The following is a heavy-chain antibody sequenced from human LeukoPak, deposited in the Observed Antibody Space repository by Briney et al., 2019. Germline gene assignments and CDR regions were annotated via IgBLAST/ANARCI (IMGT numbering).Heavy chain of an antibody. J-gene: IGHJ6*02. CDR2: IYPGDSDT. V-gene: IGHV5-51*01. CDR3: ARCSGYPTAGETYYYYGMDV. Sequence: TGESLKISCKGSGYSFTSYWIGWVRQMPGKGLEWMGIIYPGDSDTRYSPSFQGQVTISADKSISTAYLQWSSLKASDTAMYYCARCSGYPTAGETYYYYGMDVWGQGTTVTVSS. CDR1: GYSFTSYW. D-gene: IGHD3-22*01.